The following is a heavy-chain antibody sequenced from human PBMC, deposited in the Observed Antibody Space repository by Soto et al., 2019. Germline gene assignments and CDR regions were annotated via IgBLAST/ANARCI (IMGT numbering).Heavy chain of an antibody. CDR2: IIAYNGNT. CDR1: GYTFTTYG. J-gene: IGHJ4*02. Sequence: QVQLVQSGAEVKKPGASVKVSCKASGYTFTTYGITWVRQAPGQGLEWMGWIIAYNGNTKYAQKLQGRVTMTTDTATSTADIELRSLRSDATAVYYCARDTAMAPPDAWGQGTLVTVSS. CDR3: ARDTAMAPPDA. D-gene: IGHD5-18*01. V-gene: IGHV1-18*01.